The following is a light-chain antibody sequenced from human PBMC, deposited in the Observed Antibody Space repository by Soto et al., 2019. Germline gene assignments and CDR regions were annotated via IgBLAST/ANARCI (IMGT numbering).Light chain of an antibody. CDR1: QSLSSSY. CDR2: DTS. J-gene: IGKJ1*01. CDR3: QQYVSSPAT. Sequence: EIVLTQSPGTLSLSPGERAALSCRASQSLSSSYLAWYLQKPGQAPSLLIYDTSTRATGVPDRFSGSGSGTDFTLTISRLEPEDFAVYYCQQYVSSPATFGQGTKVDIK. V-gene: IGKV3-20*01.